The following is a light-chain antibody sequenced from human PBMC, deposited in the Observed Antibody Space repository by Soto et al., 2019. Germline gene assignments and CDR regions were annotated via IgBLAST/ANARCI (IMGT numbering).Light chain of an antibody. CDR3: QLRNNWPPSIT. CDR1: QRVSSH. V-gene: IGKV3D-11*02. CDR2: DAS. Sequence: ETVMTQSPVTLSVSPGDTATLSCRASQRVSSHLAWYQQKPGQAPRLLIYDASTRATGIPARFRGSGPGTDFTLTISSLEPEDFAVYYCQLRNNWPPSITFGQGTRLEIK. J-gene: IGKJ5*01.